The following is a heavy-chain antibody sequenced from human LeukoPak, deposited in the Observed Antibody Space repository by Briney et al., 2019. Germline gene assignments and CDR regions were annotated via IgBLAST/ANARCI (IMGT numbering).Heavy chain of an antibody. Sequence: GGSLRLSCTASGFTFSSYAMSWVRQAPGKGLEWVSAISGSGGSTYYADSVKGRFTISRDNSKNTLYLQMNNLRAEDTAVYYCAKVGGGYQLLYDYFDYWGQGTLVTVSS. CDR1: GFTFSSYA. J-gene: IGHJ4*02. CDR2: ISGSGGST. V-gene: IGHV3-23*01. D-gene: IGHD2-2*02. CDR3: AKVGGGYQLLYDYFDY.